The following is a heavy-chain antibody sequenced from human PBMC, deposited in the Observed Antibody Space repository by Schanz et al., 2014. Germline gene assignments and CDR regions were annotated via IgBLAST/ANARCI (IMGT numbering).Heavy chain of an antibody. Sequence: EVQLVESGGGLVQPGGSLRLSCAASGFSFSDYSMNWVRQAPGKGLEWVSGIGGSGGSTDYADSVKGRFTISRDNSKNTVHLQMNSLRAEDTAVYYCARDEGGGYYYYGMDVWGQGTTVTVSS. V-gene: IGHV3-23*04. CDR1: GFSFSDYS. CDR2: IGGSGGST. D-gene: IGHD2-15*01. J-gene: IGHJ6*02. CDR3: ARDEGGGYYYYGMDV.